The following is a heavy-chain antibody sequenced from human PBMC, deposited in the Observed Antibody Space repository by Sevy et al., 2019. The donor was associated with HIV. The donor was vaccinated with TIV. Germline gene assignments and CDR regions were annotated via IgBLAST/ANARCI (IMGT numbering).Heavy chain of an antibody. CDR2: IYDSGSA. Sequence: SETLSLTCTVSGDSISNYYWSWIRQPAGKGLEWIGRIYDSGSATYNPSLESRVTMSADTTKNQLSLKLNSVTAADTAVYYCARDRVTIFGVTIDYYFDYWGQGTPVTVSS. V-gene: IGHV4-4*07. J-gene: IGHJ4*02. CDR1: GDSISNYY. D-gene: IGHD3-3*01. CDR3: ARDRVTIFGVTIDYYFDY.